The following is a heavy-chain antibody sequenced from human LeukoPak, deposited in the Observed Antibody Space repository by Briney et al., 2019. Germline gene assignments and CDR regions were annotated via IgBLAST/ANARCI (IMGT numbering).Heavy chain of an antibody. D-gene: IGHD3-10*01. V-gene: IGHV4-39*01. Sequence: SETLSLTCTVSGGSISSSSYHWGWIRQPPGKGLEWIGSIYYSGSTYYNPSLKSRVTISVDTSKNQFSLKLSSVTAADTAVYYCARHRADYYGSGRRGVGYFDYWGQGTLVTVSS. CDR3: ARHRADYYGSGRRGVGYFDY. CDR2: IYYSGST. J-gene: IGHJ4*02. CDR1: GGSISSSSYH.